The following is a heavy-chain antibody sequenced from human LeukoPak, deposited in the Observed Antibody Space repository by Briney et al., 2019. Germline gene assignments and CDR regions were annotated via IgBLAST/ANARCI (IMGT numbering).Heavy chain of an antibody. V-gene: IGHV4-59*08. CDR1: GGSISSYY. CDR2: IYYSGST. CDR3: ASLTAGTTWFYFDY. D-gene: IGHD1-1*01. J-gene: IGHJ4*02. Sequence: SETLSLTCTVSGGSISSYYWSWIRQPPGKGLEWIGSIYYSGSTNYNPSLKSRATISVDTSKNQFSLKLSSVTAADTAVYYCASLTAGTTWFYFDYWGQGTLVTVSS.